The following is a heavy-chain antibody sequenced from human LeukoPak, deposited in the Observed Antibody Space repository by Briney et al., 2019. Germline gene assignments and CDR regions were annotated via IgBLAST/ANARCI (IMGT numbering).Heavy chain of an antibody. D-gene: IGHD5-24*01. CDR1: GYSFTSYW. Sequence: KAGESLKISCKGSGYSFTSYWIGWVRRMPGKGLEWMGIIYPGDSDTRYSPSFQGHVTLSADKSISTAYLQWTSLTASDTAMYYCSIRRGAPGVPTIWGLDYWGQGTLVTVSS. J-gene: IGHJ4*02. V-gene: IGHV5-51*01. CDR3: SIRRGAPGVPTIWGLDY. CDR2: IYPGDSDT.